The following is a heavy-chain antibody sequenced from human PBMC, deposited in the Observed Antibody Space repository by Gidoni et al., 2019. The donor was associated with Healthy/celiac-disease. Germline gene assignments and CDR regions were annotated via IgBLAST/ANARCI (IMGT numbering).Heavy chain of an antibody. Sequence: QVQLQESGPGLVKPSETLSLTCTVSGGSISSYYWSWIRQPPGKGLEWFGYIYYSGSTNYNPSLKSRVTISVDTSKNQFSLKLSSVTAADTAVYYCARHLVGANDYWGQGTLVTVSS. CDR2: IYYSGST. CDR1: GGSISSYY. D-gene: IGHD1-26*01. J-gene: IGHJ4*02. V-gene: IGHV4-59*01. CDR3: ARHLVGANDY.